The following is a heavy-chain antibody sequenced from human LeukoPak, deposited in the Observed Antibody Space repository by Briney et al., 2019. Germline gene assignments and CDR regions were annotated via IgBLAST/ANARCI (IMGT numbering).Heavy chain of an antibody. V-gene: IGHV3-74*01. D-gene: IGHD4-23*01. CDR1: GFTVSAHY. CDR3: ARGRPHGNDY. CDR2: IASDGSST. Sequence: GGSLRLSCVASGFTVSAHYLDWVRQAPGKGLVWVSRIASDGSSTTYADSVKGRFSISRDNAKNTLYLQMNSLRVEDTAVYYCARGRPHGNDYWGQGTLVTVSS. J-gene: IGHJ4*02.